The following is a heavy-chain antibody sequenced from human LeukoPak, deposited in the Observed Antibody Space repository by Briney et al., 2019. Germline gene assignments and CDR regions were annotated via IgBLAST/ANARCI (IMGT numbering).Heavy chain of an antibody. Sequence: GGSLRLSCVASGFTFSSHTMNWVRQAPGKGLEWVSSISSSTTYIYYADSVKGRFTLSRDNAKNSLYLQMNSLRAEDTAVYYCARERYHGSSLDYWGQGILVTVSS. CDR3: ARERYHGSSLDY. V-gene: IGHV3-21*01. CDR2: ISSSTTYI. J-gene: IGHJ4*02. D-gene: IGHD3-10*01. CDR1: GFTFSSHT.